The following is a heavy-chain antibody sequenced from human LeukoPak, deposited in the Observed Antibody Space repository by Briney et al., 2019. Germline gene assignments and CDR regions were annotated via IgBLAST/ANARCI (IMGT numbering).Heavy chain of an antibody. Sequence: GGSLRLSCAASGFTFSSYAMHWVRQAPGKGLEWVAVISYDGSNKYYADSVKGRFTISRDNSKNTLYLQMNSLRAEDTAVYYCAKDGGGSYPGVYYYYMDVWGKGTTVTVSS. V-gene: IGHV3-30*18. D-gene: IGHD1-26*01. CDR1: GFTFSSYA. CDR3: AKDGGGSYPGVYYYYMDV. J-gene: IGHJ6*03. CDR2: ISYDGSNK.